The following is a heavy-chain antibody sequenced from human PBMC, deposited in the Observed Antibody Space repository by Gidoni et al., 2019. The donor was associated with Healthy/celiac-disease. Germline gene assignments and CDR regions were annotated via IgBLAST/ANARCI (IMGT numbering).Heavy chain of an antibody. Sequence: EVQLVESGGVVVQPGGSLRLSCAASGFTFDDYTMHWVRQAPGKGLEWVSLISWDGGSTYYADSVKGRFTISRDNSKNSLYLQMNSLRTEDTALYYCAKGGRGLSYYYYYGMDVWGQGTTVTVSS. CDR2: ISWDGGST. J-gene: IGHJ6*02. CDR1: GFTFDDYT. V-gene: IGHV3-43*01. D-gene: IGHD3-16*02. CDR3: AKGGRGLSYYYYYGMDV.